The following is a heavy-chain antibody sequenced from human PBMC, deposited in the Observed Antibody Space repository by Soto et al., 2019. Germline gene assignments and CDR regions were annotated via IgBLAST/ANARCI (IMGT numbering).Heavy chain of an antibody. V-gene: IGHV3-30-3*01. CDR1: GFSFRKYA. CDR3: ARDVRYCNYTDCWA. J-gene: IGHJ4*02. CDR2: ISTDGSIK. Sequence: GGSLRLSCAASGFSFRKYAMHWVRQAPGKGLEWVTVISTDGSIKYYIDSVKGRFTISRDNSKNTLYLQMNSLRPDDTAVYYCARDVRYCNYTDCWAWGQGTLVTVSS. D-gene: IGHD3-3*01.